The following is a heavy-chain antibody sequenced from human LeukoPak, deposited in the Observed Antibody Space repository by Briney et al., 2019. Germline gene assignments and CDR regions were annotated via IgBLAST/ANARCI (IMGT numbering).Heavy chain of an antibody. Sequence: GGSLRLSCAASGFTFSNAWMNWVRQAPGKGLEWVGRIKSKTDGGTTDYAAPVKGRFTISRDDSKNTLYLQMNSLKTEDTAVYYCTTRYDSSGYPYYFDYWGQGTLVTVSS. CDR1: GFTFSNAW. V-gene: IGHV3-15*07. CDR2: IKSKTDGGTT. J-gene: IGHJ4*02. CDR3: TTRYDSSGYPYYFDY. D-gene: IGHD3-22*01.